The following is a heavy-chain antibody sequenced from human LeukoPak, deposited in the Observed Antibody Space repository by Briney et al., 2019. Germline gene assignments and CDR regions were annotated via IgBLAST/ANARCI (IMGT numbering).Heavy chain of an antibody. CDR3: ARDPSTAIYYYYYMDV. Sequence: GGSLRLSCAASGFTFSSYWMHWVRQAPGKGLVWVSRINSDGSSRSYADSVKGRFTISRDNAKNTLYLQMNSLRAEDTAVYYCARDPSTAIYYYYYMDVWGKGTTVTISS. CDR2: INSDGSSR. V-gene: IGHV3-74*01. D-gene: IGHD2-21*02. CDR1: GFTFSSYW. J-gene: IGHJ6*03.